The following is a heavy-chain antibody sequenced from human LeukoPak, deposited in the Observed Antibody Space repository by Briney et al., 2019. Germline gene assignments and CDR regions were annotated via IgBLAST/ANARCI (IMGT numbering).Heavy chain of an antibody. CDR2: IFPSGGEI. CDR1: GFTFSTFA. V-gene: IGHV3-23*01. Sequence: GGSLRLSCAAPGFTFSTFAMIWVRQPPGEGLEWVSSIFPSGGEIHYADSVRGRFTISRDNSKNTLYLQMNSLRAEDTAVYYCARRAGGYSHPYDYWGQGILVTVSS. CDR3: ARRAGGYSHPYDY. D-gene: IGHD4-23*01. J-gene: IGHJ4*02.